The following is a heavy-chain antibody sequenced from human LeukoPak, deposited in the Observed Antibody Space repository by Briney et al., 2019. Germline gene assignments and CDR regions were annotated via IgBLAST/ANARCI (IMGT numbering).Heavy chain of an antibody. V-gene: IGHV1-69*06. CDR3: ARAVQVTTGGLFDY. Sequence: GASVKVSCKASGGTFSNYAISWVRQAPGQGLEWVGGIIPIFTTANYAQKFQGGVTITADKSTNTAYMELSSLRSDDTAVYYCARAVQVTTGGLFDYWGQGTLVTVSS. J-gene: IGHJ4*02. CDR1: GGTFSNYA. D-gene: IGHD4-17*01. CDR2: IIPIFTTA.